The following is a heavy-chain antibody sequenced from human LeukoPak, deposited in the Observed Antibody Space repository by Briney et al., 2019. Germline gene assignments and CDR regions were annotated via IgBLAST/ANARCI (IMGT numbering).Heavy chain of an antibody. J-gene: IGHJ6*02. D-gene: IGHD5-24*01. Sequence: PGGSLRLSCAASGLSVSNTHMNWVRQAPGKGLEWVSAIYSGDSTYYADSVKGRFTISRDYSKNTLYLQMSSLRAEDTAVYYCAREWRPYSYGMDVWGQGTTVTVSS. CDR2: IYSGDST. V-gene: IGHV3-53*01. CDR1: GLSVSNTH. CDR3: AREWRPYSYGMDV.